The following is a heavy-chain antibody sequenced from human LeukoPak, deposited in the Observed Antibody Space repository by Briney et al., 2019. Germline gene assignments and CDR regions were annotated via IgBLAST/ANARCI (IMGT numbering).Heavy chain of an antibody. D-gene: IGHD1-14*01. CDR1: GYTFTSYG. CDR2: ISAYNGNT. CDR3: ARGRPITRPGWFDP. Sequence: EASVKVSCKASGYTFTSYGISWVRQAPGQGLEWMGWISAYNGNTNYAQKLQGRVTMTTDTSTSTAYMELRSLRSEDTAVYYCARGRPITRPGWFDPWGQGTLVTVPS. J-gene: IGHJ5*02. V-gene: IGHV1-18*01.